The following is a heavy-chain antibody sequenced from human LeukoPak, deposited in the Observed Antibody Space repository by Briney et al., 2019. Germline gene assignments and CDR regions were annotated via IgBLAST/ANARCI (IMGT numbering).Heavy chain of an antibody. J-gene: IGHJ4*02. CDR3: ASGNSSGWLY. Sequence: PSETLSLTCAVYGGSFSGYYWSWVRQPPGKGLEWIGEIIHSGSTNHTPSLTSRVTISVDTSKHQFSLKLSSVTAADTAVYYCASGNSSGWLYWGQGTLVTVSS. CDR1: GGSFSGYY. D-gene: IGHD6-19*01. CDR2: IIHSGST. V-gene: IGHV4-34*12.